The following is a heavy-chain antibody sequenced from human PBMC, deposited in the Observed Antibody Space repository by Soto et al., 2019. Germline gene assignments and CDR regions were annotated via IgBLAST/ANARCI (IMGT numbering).Heavy chain of an antibody. CDR2: INAGNGNT. D-gene: IGHD3-22*01. J-gene: IGHJ4*02. V-gene: IGHV1-3*01. CDR1: GYTFTSYA. Sequence: ASVKVSCKASGYTFTSYAMHWVRQAPGQRLEWMGWINAGNGNTKYSQKFQGRVTITRDTSASTAYMELSSLRSEDTAVYYCARAGERDYYDSSGYFDYWGQGTLVTVSS. CDR3: ARAGERDYYDSSGYFDY.